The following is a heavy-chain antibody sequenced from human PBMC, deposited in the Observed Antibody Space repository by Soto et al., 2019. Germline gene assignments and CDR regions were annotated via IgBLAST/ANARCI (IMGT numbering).Heavy chain of an antibody. D-gene: IGHD5-18*01. CDR2: IKQDGSEK. CDR1: GFTLSGYW. Sequence: PGGSLRLSCAASGFTLSGYWMSWVRQAPGKGLEWVANIKQDGSEKDYVDSVKGRFTISRDNAKNSLYLQMNSLRAEDTAVYYCARVLDTVMVMIDYWGQGTLVTVSS. CDR3: ARVLDTVMVMIDY. V-gene: IGHV3-7*03. J-gene: IGHJ4*02.